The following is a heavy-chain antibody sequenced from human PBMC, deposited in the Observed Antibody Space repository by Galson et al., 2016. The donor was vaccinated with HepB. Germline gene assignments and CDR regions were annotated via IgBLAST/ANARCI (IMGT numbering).Heavy chain of an antibody. V-gene: IGHV3-53*01. CDR2: IYSGGLT. CDR1: GFIVTSSY. D-gene: IGHD4/OR15-4a*01. J-gene: IGHJ3*02. CDR3: ARCYLGLRVCDAFDI. Sequence: SLRLSCAASGFIVTSSYMSWVRQSPGKGLEWDSVIYSGGLTYYADSVQDRFTVSRDTSENTVHLHINSLRADDTALYYCARCYLGLRVCDAFDIWGQGTMVTVSS.